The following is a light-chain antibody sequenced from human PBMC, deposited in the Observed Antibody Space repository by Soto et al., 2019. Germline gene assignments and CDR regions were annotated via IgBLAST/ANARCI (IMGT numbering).Light chain of an antibody. J-gene: IGKJ1*01. CDR2: DAS. V-gene: IGKV1-5*01. CDR1: QSANSW. CDR3: QQYNTYPWT. Sequence: DIQMTQSPSTLSASVGDRVTITCWASQSANSWLAWYQQKPGNAPKLLIYDASALESGVPSRFSGSGSGTEFTLTISTLQPEDFVPNYCQQYNTYPWTFGQGTKVEI.